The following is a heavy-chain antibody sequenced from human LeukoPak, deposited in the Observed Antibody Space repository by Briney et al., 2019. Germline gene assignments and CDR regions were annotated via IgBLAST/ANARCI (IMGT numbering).Heavy chain of an antibody. Sequence: PGGSLRLSCAASGLTFSSYSMNWVRQAPGKGLEWVSSISSSSSYIYYADSVKGRFTISRDNAKNSLYLQMNSLRAEDTAVYYCARDVGYYDSSGPYDYWGQGTLVTVSS. D-gene: IGHD3-22*01. V-gene: IGHV3-21*01. J-gene: IGHJ4*02. CDR2: ISSSSSYI. CDR1: GLTFSSYS. CDR3: ARDVGYYDSSGPYDY.